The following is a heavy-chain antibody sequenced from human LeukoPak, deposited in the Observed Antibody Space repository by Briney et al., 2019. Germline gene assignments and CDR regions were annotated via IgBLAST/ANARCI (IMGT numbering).Heavy chain of an antibody. CDR3: AKVTQEFSSSWSDFDY. V-gene: IGHV3-9*01. Sequence: PGGSLRLSCTASGFTFDDYAMHWVRQAPGKGLEWVSGISWNSGSIGYADSVKGRFTISRDNAKNSLYLQMNSLRAEDTALYYCAKVTQEFSSSWSDFDYWGQGTLVTVSS. D-gene: IGHD6-13*01. CDR2: ISWNSGSI. J-gene: IGHJ4*02. CDR1: GFTFDDYA.